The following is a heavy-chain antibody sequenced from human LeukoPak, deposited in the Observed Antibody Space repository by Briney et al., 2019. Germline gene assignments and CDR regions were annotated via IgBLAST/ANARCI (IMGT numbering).Heavy chain of an antibody. D-gene: IGHD3-10*01. V-gene: IGHV1-8*01. CDR1: GDTYTSYV. CDR3: ARVRRKDYGSGAYRNWFDP. CDR2: INPTSGNT. J-gene: IGHJ5*02. Sequence: GSLKVSCKASGDTYTSYVVNWVRRATGKGLDGMGWINPTSGNTGYAQKFQGRITMTRNTSISTAYMELSSLRSEDTAVYYCARVRRKDYGSGAYRNWFDPWGQGTLVTVSS.